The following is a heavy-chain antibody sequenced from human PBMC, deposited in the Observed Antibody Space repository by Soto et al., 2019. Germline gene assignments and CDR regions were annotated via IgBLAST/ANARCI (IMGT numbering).Heavy chain of an antibody. Sequence: SETLSLICAVYGGSFSGYYWSWIRQPPGKGLEWIGEINHSGSTNYNPSLKSRVTISVDTSKNQFSLKLRSVTAADTAVYYCASQSVLAAIFDYWGQGTLVTVSS. J-gene: IGHJ4*02. D-gene: IGHD2-15*01. CDR3: ASQSVLAAIFDY. V-gene: IGHV4-34*01. CDR2: INHSGST. CDR1: GGSFSGYY.